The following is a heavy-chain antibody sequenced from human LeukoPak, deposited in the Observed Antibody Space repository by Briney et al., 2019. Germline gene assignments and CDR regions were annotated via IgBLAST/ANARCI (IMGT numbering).Heavy chain of an antibody. CDR2: ISYSGST. V-gene: IGHV4-39*01. Sequence: PSETLSLTCTVSGGSIRSSPHYWGWIRQPPGKGLEWIGSISYSGSTYYNPSLKSRVTISVDTSKNQFSLKLISVTAADTAVYYCARHTYSGYDLAYWGQGTLVTVSS. D-gene: IGHD5-12*01. J-gene: IGHJ4*02. CDR1: GGSIRSSPHY. CDR3: ARHTYSGYDLAY.